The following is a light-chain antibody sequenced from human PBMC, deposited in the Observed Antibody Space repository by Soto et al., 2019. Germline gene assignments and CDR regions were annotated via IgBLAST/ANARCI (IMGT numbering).Light chain of an antibody. Sequence: QSLLTKPASVSGSPGQSITISCPGTSIDVGCYNYVSWYQQHPGKAPKLMIYDVSNRPSGVSNRFSGSKSGNTASLTISGLQPEDEADYYCSSHTSGSTRVFGSGTKVTVL. CDR1: SIDVGCYNY. CDR3: SSHTSGSTRV. J-gene: IGLJ1*01. V-gene: IGLV2-14*01. CDR2: DVS.